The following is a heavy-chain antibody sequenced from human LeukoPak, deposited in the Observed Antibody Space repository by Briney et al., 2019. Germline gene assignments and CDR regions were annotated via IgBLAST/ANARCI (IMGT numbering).Heavy chain of an antibody. CDR1: GGSISSSSYY. D-gene: IGHD2-15*01. CDR3: AVPHTRNCSGGSCYSDRGDY. CDR2: IYYSGRT. Sequence: SETLSLTCTVSGGSISSSSYYWGWIRQPPGKGLEWIGSIYYSGRTYYNPSLKSRVTISVDTSKNQFSLKLSSVTAADTAVYYCAVPHTRNCSGGSCYSDRGDYWGQGTLVTVSS. J-gene: IGHJ4*02. V-gene: IGHV4-39*01.